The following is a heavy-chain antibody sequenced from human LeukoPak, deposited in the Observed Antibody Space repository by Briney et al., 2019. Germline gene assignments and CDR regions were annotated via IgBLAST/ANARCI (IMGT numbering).Heavy chain of an antibody. CDR1: GGSISSSSYY. Sequence: SETLSLTCTVSGGSISSSSYYWGWIRQPPGKGLEWIGSIYYSGSTYYNPSLKSRVTISVDTSKNQFSLKLSSVTAADTAVYYCARHGAGSSRYYYYYYMDVWGKGTTVTVSS. CDR3: ARHGAGSSRYYYYYYMDV. D-gene: IGHD6-13*01. J-gene: IGHJ6*03. V-gene: IGHV4-39*01. CDR2: IYYSGST.